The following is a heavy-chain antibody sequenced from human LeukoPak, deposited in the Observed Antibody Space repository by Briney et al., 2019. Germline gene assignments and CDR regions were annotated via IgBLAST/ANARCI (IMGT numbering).Heavy chain of an antibody. V-gene: IGHV1-18*01. J-gene: IGHJ6*03. CDR2: ISAYNGNT. D-gene: IGHD3-22*01. CDR3: ARLSYYDSSGYYYYYYYYMDV. Sequence: ASVKVSCKASGYTFTSYGISWVRQAPGQGLEWMGWISAYNGNTNYAQKLQGRVTMTTDTSTSTAYMELRSLRSDDTAVYYCARLSYYDSSGYYYYYYYYMDVWGKGTTVTISS. CDR1: GYTFTSYG.